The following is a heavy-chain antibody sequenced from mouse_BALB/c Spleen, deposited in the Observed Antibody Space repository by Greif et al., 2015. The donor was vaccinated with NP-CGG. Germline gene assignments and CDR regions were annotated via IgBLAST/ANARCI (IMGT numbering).Heavy chain of an antibody. J-gene: IGHJ3*01. CDR2: ISNDGSN. Sequence: ESGPGLVKPSQSLSLTCSVTGYSITSGYYWNWIRQFPGNKLEWMGYISNDGSNNYNPSLKNRISITRDTSKDQFFLKFNSVTTEDTATYYCARGWGTTAPFAYWGQGTLVTVSS. CDR1: GYSITSGYY. V-gene: IGHV3-6*02. D-gene: IGHD1-2*01. CDR3: ARGWGTTAPFAY.